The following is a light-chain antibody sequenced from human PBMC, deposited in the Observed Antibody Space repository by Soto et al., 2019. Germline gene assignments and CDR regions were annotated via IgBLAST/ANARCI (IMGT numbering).Light chain of an antibody. V-gene: IGKV3-20*01. CDR1: QSLSGTY. CDR3: QHYVSSPLT. CDR2: AVS. J-gene: IGKJ4*01. Sequence: DIVMTQSPDTLSVSPGESATLSCRASQSLSGTYLAWYQQKLGQSPRLLIYAVSTRATGVPARFSGSGSGTDFTLTISSLEPEDFAVYYCQHYVSSPLTFGGGTKVEIK.